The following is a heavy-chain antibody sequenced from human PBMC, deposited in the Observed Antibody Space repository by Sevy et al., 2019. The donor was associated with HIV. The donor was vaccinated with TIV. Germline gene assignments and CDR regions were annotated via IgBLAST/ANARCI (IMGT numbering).Heavy chain of an antibody. Sequence: GRSLRLSCAASGITFSTYEMNWVRQAPGKGLEWVSYISSIGTTIYYADSVKGRFTISRDNAKNSLYLQMNSLRAEDRAVYYCGRGAWGGADYWGQGTLVTVSS. CDR1: GITFSTYE. D-gene: IGHD3-16*01. CDR2: ISSIGTTI. V-gene: IGHV3-48*03. CDR3: GRGAWGGADY. J-gene: IGHJ4*02.